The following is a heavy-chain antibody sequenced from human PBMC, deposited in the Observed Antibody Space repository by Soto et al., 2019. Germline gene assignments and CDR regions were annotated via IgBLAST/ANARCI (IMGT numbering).Heavy chain of an antibody. CDR3: ARAGWEPTQTYYYYYYGMDV. V-gene: IGHV4-4*02. CDR1: GGSISSSNW. J-gene: IGHJ6*02. Sequence: TSETLSLTCAVSGGSISSSNWWSWVRQPPGKGLEWIGEIYHSGSTNYNPSLKSRVTISVDKSKNQFSLKLSSVTAADTAVYNCARAGWEPTQTYYYYYYGMDVWGQGTTVT. CDR2: IYHSGST. D-gene: IGHD1-26*01.